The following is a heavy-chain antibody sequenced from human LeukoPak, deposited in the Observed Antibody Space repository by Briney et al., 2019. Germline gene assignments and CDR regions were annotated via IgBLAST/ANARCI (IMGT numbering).Heavy chain of an antibody. CDR1: GFTFSSFQ. CDR3: ARVGRYCSTTGCDYYYGMDV. Sequence: PGGSLTLSCAASGFTFSSFQMNWVRQAPGKGLEWVSYISTSGTTKYYADSVKGRFTISRDNAKSSLYLRMSSLRAEDTAVYYCARVGRYCSTTGCDYYYGMDVWGQGTTVTVSS. CDR2: ISTSGTTK. V-gene: IGHV3-48*03. J-gene: IGHJ6*02. D-gene: IGHD2-2*01.